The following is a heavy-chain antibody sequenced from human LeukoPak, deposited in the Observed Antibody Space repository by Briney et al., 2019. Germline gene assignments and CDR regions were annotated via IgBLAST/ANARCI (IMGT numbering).Heavy chain of an antibody. CDR2: ISGSGGST. CDR1: GFTFGSYA. D-gene: IGHD6-19*01. CDR3: ASSGPYSSGWYAFDI. J-gene: IGHJ3*02. V-gene: IGHV3-23*01. Sequence: GGSLRLSCAASGFTFGSYAMSWVRQAPGKGLEWVSAISGSGGSTYYADSVKGRFTISRDNSKNTLYLQMNSLRAEDTAVYYCASSGPYSSGWYAFDIWGQGTMVTVFS.